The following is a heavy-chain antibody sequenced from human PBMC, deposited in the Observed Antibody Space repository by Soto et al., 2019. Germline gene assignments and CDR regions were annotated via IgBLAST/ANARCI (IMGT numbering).Heavy chain of an antibody. Sequence: SVKVSCKASGDTFSSYAISWVRQAPGQGLEWMGGITPIFGTANYAQKFQGRVTITADESTSTAYMELSSLRSEDTAVYYCARDGSGYRSRASPMDVWGQGTTVTVS. V-gene: IGHV1-69*13. CDR1: GDTFSSYA. CDR2: ITPIFGTA. J-gene: IGHJ6*02. CDR3: ARDGSGYRSRASPMDV. D-gene: IGHD3-22*01.